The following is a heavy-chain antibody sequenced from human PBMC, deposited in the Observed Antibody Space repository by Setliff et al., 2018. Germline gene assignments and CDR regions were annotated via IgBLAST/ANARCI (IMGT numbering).Heavy chain of an antibody. D-gene: IGHD1-26*01. CDR2: ISADNGNT. Sequence: ASVKVSCKASGYTFTNYGISWVRQAPGQGPEWMGWISADNGNTKYAQNLHGKITMTTGTSTSTAYLELRSVRFDDTAVYYCARERSYDGLNYYGMDVWGQGTTVTVSS. CDR1: GYTFTNYG. V-gene: IGHV1-18*01. CDR3: ARERSYDGLNYYGMDV. J-gene: IGHJ6*01.